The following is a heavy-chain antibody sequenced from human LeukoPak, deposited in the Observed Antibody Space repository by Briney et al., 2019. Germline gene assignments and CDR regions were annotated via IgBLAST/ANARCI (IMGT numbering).Heavy chain of an antibody. V-gene: IGHV3-23*01. Sequence: PGGSLRLSCAASGFTVSSNYMSWVRQAPGKGLEWVSAISGSGGSTYYADSVKGRFTISRDNSKNTLYLQMNSLRAEDTAVYYCAKRGITMVRELLGTGFDYWGQGTLVTVSS. CDR1: GFTVSSNY. D-gene: IGHD3-10*01. CDR2: ISGSGGST. J-gene: IGHJ4*02. CDR3: AKRGITMVRELLGTGFDY.